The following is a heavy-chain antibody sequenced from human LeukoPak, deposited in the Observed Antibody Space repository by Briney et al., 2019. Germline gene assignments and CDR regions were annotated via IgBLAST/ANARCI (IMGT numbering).Heavy chain of an antibody. J-gene: IGHJ4*02. D-gene: IGHD3-9*01. Sequence: GGSLRLSCAASGFTFSSYGMHWVRQAPGKGLEWVAVISYDGSNKYYADSVKGRFTISRDNSKNTLYLQMNSLRAEDTAVYYCAKAINRADILTGFDYWGQGTLVTVSS. CDR2: ISYDGSNK. CDR3: AKAINRADILTGFDY. CDR1: GFTFSSYG. V-gene: IGHV3-30*18.